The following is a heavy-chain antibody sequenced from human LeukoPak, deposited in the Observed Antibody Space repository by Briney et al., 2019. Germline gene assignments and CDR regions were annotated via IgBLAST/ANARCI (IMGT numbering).Heavy chain of an antibody. J-gene: IGHJ4*02. CDR1: GYSFTSYW. Sequence: GESLKISCKGSGYSFTSYWIGWVRQMPGKGLEWMGIIYPGDSDTRYSPSFQGQVTISADKSISTAYLQWSSLKASDTAMYYFARRLGFYCRSTSCYFFYYWGQGTLVTVSS. CDR3: ARRLGFYCRSTSCYFFYY. D-gene: IGHD2-2*01. CDR2: IYPGDSDT. V-gene: IGHV5-51*01.